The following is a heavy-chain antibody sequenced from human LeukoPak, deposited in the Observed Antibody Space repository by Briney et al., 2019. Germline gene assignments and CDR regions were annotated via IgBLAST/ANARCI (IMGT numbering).Heavy chain of an antibody. V-gene: IGHV4-59*01. D-gene: IGHD3-10*01. CDR2: IYYSGST. J-gene: IGHJ3*02. CDR3: ARDRGYLDGFDI. Sequence: SETLSLTCTGSGASFSNYYWSWIRQPPGKGLEWIGYIYYSGSTNYNPSLNSRVTISVDKSKSQLSLKLSSVTAADTAVYYCARDRGYLDGFDIWGQGTMVTVSS. CDR1: GASFSNYY.